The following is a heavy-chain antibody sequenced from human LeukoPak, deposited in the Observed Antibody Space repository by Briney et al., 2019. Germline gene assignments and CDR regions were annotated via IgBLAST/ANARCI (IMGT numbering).Heavy chain of an antibody. V-gene: IGHV1-2*02. CDR1: GYTFTGYY. J-gene: IGHJ4*02. Sequence: ASVKVSCKASGYTFTGYYMHWVRQAPGQGLEWMGWISPNSGGTNYAQKFQGRVTMTRDTSISTAYMELSRLRSDDTAVYYCARVPEGYCSSTSCYTSDYWGQGTLVTVSS. CDR2: ISPNSGGT. CDR3: ARVPEGYCSSTSCYTSDY. D-gene: IGHD2-2*02.